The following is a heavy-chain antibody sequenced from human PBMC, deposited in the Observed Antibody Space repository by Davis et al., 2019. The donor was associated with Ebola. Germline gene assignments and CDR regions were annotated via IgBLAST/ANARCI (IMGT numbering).Heavy chain of an antibody. D-gene: IGHD3-3*01. J-gene: IGHJ4*02. Sequence: GESLKISCAASGFIFSSYVMSWVRQAPGKGLEWVSTLGTSADTYYAESVKGRFTISRDNSKNTLYLQMNSLRAEDTAVYYCAEAYYDFWSGYSNWGQGTLVTVSS. CDR1: GFIFSSYV. V-gene: IGHV3-23*01. CDR3: AEAYYDFWSGYSN. CDR2: LGTSADT.